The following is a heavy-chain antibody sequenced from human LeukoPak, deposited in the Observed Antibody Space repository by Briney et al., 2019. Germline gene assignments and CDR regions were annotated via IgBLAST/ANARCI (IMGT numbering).Heavy chain of an antibody. D-gene: IGHD2-15*01. Sequence: SETLSLTWTVSGGSISSYYWGWVRQPPGEGRGWVGYIYYSGSTNYNPSLKGRVTISVATSKNQFSLKLSSVTAADTAVYYCARGNKGYCSGGSCHPLDYWGQGTLVTVSS. CDR1: GGSISSYY. J-gene: IGHJ4*02. CDR3: ARGNKGYCSGGSCHPLDY. V-gene: IGHV4-59*01. CDR2: IYYSGST.